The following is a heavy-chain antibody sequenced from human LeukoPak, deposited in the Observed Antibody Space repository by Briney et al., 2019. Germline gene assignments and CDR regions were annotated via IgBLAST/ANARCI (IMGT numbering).Heavy chain of an antibody. CDR2: IRQGGGEK. J-gene: IGHJ5*02. CDR3: ARAGGNSGYNSQFNWFDT. CDR1: GFTFSGYW. V-gene: IGHV3-7*03. D-gene: IGHD5-12*01. Sequence: GGSLRLSCTASGFTFSGYWMSWVRQPPGKGLEWVANIRQGGGEKHYVDSVKGRFTISRDNAKNSLYLQMNSLRAEDTAVYYCARAGGNSGYNSQFNWFDTWGQGTLVTVSS.